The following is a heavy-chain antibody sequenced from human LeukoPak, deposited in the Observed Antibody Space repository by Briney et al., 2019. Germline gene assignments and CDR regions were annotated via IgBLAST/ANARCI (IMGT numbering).Heavy chain of an antibody. CDR1: GLTFTNTW. D-gene: IGHD3-22*01. CDR2: IKSKGSGGTA. J-gene: IGHJ4*02. V-gene: IGHV3-15*01. Sequence: GGSLRLSCAASGLTFTNTWMSWVRQASGKGLEWVGHIKSKGSGGTADYAAPVKGRFTISRDDSKNTQHLQMNSLKTEDTAVYYCATYAGYYDSSGSLKFYFNYWGQGTLVTVSS. CDR3: ATYAGYYDSSGSLKFYFNY.